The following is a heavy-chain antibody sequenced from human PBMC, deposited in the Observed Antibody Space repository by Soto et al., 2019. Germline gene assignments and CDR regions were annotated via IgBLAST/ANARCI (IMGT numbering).Heavy chain of an antibody. CDR1: GFTFTIYS. J-gene: IGHJ4*02. Sequence: GSLRLTCSASGFTFTIYSMHWVRQAPGKGLEYVSAITSNGGSTYYADSVKGRFTISRDNSKNTLYLQMSSLRAEDTAVYYCVIIPKEAPGYWGQGTLVTVSS. D-gene: IGHD3-10*01. V-gene: IGHV3-64D*06. CDR3: VIIPKEAPGY. CDR2: ITSNGGST.